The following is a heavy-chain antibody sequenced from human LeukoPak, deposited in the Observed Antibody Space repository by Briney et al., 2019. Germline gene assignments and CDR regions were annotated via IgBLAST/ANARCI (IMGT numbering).Heavy chain of an antibody. CDR3: ASDAYDSSGYYYDEYFQH. D-gene: IGHD3-22*01. Sequence: SETLSLTCTVSGGSISGSSYYWGWIRQPPGKGLEWIGSIYYSGSTYYNPSLKSRVTISVDTSKNQFSLKLNSVTATDTAVYYCASDAYDSSGYYYDEYFQHWGQGTLVTVSS. CDR2: IYYSGST. CDR1: GGSISGSSYY. V-gene: IGHV4-39*02. J-gene: IGHJ1*01.